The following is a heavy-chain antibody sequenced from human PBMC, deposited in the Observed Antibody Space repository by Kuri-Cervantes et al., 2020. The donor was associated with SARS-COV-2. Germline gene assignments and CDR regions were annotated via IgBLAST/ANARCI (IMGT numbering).Heavy chain of an antibody. CDR2: INHSGST. Sequence: GSLRLSCAVYGGSFSGYYWSWIRQPPGKGLEWIGEINHSGSTYYNPSLKSRVTISVDTSKNQFSLKLSSVTAADTAVYYCARLKRGSNWFDPWGQGTLVTVSS. V-gene: IGHV4-34*01. CDR1: GGSFSGYY. J-gene: IGHJ5*02. D-gene: IGHD2-15*01. CDR3: ARLKRGSNWFDP.